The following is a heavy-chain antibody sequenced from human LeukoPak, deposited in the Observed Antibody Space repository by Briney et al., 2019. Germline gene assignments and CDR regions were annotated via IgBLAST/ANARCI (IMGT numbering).Heavy chain of an antibody. J-gene: IGHJ6*02. V-gene: IGHV3-23*01. CDR2: ISGSGGST. CDR1: GFTFSSYA. D-gene: IGHD6-13*01. Sequence: PGGSLRLPCAASGFTFSSYAMSWVRQAPGKGLEWVSAISGSGGSTYYADSVKGRFTISRDNSKNTLYLQMNSLRAEDTAVYYCAKSLASKLGQYGMDVWGQGTTVTVSS. CDR3: AKSLASKLGQYGMDV.